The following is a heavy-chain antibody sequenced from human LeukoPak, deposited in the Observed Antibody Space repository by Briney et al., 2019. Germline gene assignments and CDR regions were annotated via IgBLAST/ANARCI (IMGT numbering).Heavy chain of an antibody. CDR1: GFTFSSCA. CDR2: ISSSGSTI. D-gene: IGHD6-13*01. J-gene: IGHJ4*02. V-gene: IGHV3-48*04. CDR3: ARAYIAAAGTYDY. Sequence: GGSLRLSCAASGFTFSSCAMNWVRQAPGKGLEWVSYISSSGSTIYYADSVKGRFTISRDNAKNSLYLQMNSLRAEDTAVYYCARAYIAAAGTYDYWGQGTLVTVSS.